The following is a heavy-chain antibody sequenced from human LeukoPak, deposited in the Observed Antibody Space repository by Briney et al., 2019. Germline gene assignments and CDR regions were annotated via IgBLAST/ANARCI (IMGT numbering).Heavy chain of an antibody. J-gene: IGHJ4*02. D-gene: IGHD3-10*01. V-gene: IGHV3-23*01. Sequence: GGSLRLSCAASGFTFSSYAMTWVRQAPGKGLQWVSTISVSGENTYYADPVKGRFTISRDISKSTLYLQMNSLRDEDTAVYYCAKYGSGSYYNGLYWGQGTLVTVSS. CDR3: AKYGSGSYYNGLY. CDR2: ISVSGENT. CDR1: GFTFSSYA.